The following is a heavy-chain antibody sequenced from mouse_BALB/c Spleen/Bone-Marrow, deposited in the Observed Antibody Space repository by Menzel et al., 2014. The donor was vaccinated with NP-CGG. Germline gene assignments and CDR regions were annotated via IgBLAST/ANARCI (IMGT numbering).Heavy chain of an antibody. CDR3: TRSLRLFDY. J-gene: IGHJ2*01. D-gene: IGHD1-1*01. CDR1: GFTFSNYW. Sequence: EVQLVESGGGLVQPGGSMKLSCVASGFTFSNYWMNWVRQSPEKGLEWVAEIRLKSNNYATHYAESVKGRFTISRDDSKSSVYLQMNNLRAEDTGIYYCTRSLRLFDYWGQGTPLTVSS. CDR2: IRLKSNNYAT. V-gene: IGHV6-6*02.